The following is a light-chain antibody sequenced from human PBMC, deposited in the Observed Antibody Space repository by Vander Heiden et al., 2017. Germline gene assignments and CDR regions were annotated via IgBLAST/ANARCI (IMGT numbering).Light chain of an antibody. CDR3: LQHRAYPRA. CDR2: QTS. V-gene: IGKV1-17*01. Sequence: DIQMTQSPSSLSASVGDRVTITCRASQDIGDDLTWYQLKPGKAPKRLIYQTSISQYGVPSRFSGSGSATEITLPISSLQPEEFGTYYCLQHRAYPRAFGQGTKVEIK. J-gene: IGKJ1*01. CDR1: QDIGDD.